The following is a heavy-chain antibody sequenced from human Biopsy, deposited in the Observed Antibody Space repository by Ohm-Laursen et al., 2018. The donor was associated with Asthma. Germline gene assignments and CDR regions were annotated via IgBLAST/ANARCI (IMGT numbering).Heavy chain of an antibody. J-gene: IGHJ3*02. D-gene: IGHD4-23*01. Sequence: RSLRLSCTASGFTFSIYDIHWVRQAPGKGLEWVAVIPYDGGNKFYGDSVKGRFTLSRDNSRNTLYPQMNSLRVEDTAIYYCARTHERWTSIQDDALDIWGQGTMVIVSS. CDR3: ARTHERWTSIQDDALDI. CDR2: IPYDGGNK. V-gene: IGHV3-30*03. CDR1: GFTFSIYD.